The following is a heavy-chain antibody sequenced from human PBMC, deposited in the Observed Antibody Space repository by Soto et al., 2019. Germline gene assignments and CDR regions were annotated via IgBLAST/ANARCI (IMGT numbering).Heavy chain of an antibody. Sequence: EVQLLESGGGLVQPGGSLRLSCAASGFTFNNYAMTWVRQAPGKGLEWVSTISGSDDSTYYADSVKGRLTISRDNSKNALYLQMSSLRAEDTALYYCVKDWTGDTCPRMDVWGQGITVTVSS. J-gene: IGHJ6*01. V-gene: IGHV3-23*01. CDR3: VKDWTGDTCPRMDV. CDR1: GFTFNNYA. D-gene: IGHD2-8*02. CDR2: ISGSDDST.